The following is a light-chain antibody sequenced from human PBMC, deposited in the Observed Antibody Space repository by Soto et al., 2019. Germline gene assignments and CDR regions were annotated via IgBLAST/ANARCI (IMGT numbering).Light chain of an antibody. Sequence: GGRVTITCRASQSISSWLAWYQQKPGKAPKLLIYDASSLESGVPSRFSGSGSGTEFTLTISSLQPEDVATYYCQQVDSYPRTFGQGTKVEIK. J-gene: IGKJ1*01. CDR1: QSISSW. V-gene: IGKV1-5*01. CDR3: QQVDSYPRT. CDR2: DAS.